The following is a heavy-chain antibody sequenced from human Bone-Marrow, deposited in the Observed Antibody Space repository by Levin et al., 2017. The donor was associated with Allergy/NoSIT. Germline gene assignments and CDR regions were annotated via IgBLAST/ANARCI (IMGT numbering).Heavy chain of an antibody. CDR3: AKATVGAAAGNWYFDL. D-gene: IGHD6-13*01. CDR1: GFTFDDYA. CDR2: ISWNSGSI. V-gene: IGHV3-9*01. J-gene: IGHJ2*01. Sequence: RSGGSLRLSCAASGFTFDDYAMHWVRQAPGKGLEWVSGISWNSGSIGYADSVKGRFTISRDNAKNSLYLQMNSLRAEDTALYYCAKATVGAAAGNWYFDLWGRGTLVTVSS.